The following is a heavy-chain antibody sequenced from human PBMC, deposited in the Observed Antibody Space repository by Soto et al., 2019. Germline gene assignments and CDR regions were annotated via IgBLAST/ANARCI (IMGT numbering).Heavy chain of an antibody. CDR3: ARRGYGPWIYYKYHFDD. D-gene: IGHD3-10*01. CDR2: IFSSDEK. Sequence: QVTLKESGPVLVKPTETLTLTCTVSGFSLSNARMGVSWIRQPPGKALEWLAHIFSSDEKSYSTSLKSRLTISNATYKSQVVRTITNMDPVDTAKYYCARRGYGPWIYYKYHFDDWGQGTLVTVSS. CDR1: GFSLSNARMG. J-gene: IGHJ4*02. V-gene: IGHV2-26*01.